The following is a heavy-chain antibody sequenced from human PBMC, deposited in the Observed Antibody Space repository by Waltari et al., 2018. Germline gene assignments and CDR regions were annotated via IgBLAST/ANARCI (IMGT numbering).Heavy chain of an antibody. D-gene: IGHD5-18*01. CDR2: VNSDGSST. J-gene: IGHJ6*02. CDR1: GFTFRRYW. CDR3: VREWGYGENGLDV. V-gene: IGHV3-74*01. Sequence: EVQLVESGGGLVQPGGSLRLSCAASGFTFRRYWMHWCGEAPGKGLVWVSHVNSDGSSTSYADSVKGRFTTSRDNAKDTLYLQMNSLRDEDTAVYYCVREWGYGENGLDVWGQGTTVTVSS.